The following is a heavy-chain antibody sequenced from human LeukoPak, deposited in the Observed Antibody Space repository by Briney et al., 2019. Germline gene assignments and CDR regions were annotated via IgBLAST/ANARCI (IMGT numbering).Heavy chain of an antibody. CDR3: AKDLDIVATITGN. CDR1: GFTFSSYA. J-gene: IGHJ4*02. V-gene: IGHV3-23*01. D-gene: IGHD5-12*01. Sequence: SGGSLRLSCAAPGFTFSSYAMSWVRQAPGKGLEWVSGVSGSGGSTYYADSVKGRFTISRDNSKNTLYLQMNSLRAEDTAVYYCAKDLDIVATITGNWGQGTLVTVSS. CDR2: VSGSGGST.